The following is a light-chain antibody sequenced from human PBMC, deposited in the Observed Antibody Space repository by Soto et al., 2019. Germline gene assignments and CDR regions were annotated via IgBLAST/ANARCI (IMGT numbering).Light chain of an antibody. V-gene: IGKV1-39*01. CDR2: AAS. Sequence: DIQMTQSPSSLSASVGDRVTITCRASQSIAYYLNWFQQKPGKAPKLLIYAASSLQSGVPSRFSGSGSGTDFTLTISSLQPEDFAPYYCQQSSNSPMYTFGQGTKLYIQ. CDR1: QSIAYY. J-gene: IGKJ2*01. CDR3: QQSSNSPMYT.